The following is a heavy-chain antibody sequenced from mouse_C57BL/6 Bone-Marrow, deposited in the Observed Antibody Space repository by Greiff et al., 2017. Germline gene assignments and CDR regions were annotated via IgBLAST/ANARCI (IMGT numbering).Heavy chain of an antibody. CDR1: GYTFTSYW. CDR3: ARRDYGSSYGYCDV. J-gene: IGHJ1*03. CDR2: IDPSDSET. V-gene: IGHV1-52*01. D-gene: IGHD1-1*01. Sequence: QVQLQQPGAELVRPGSSVKLSCKASGYTFTSYWMHWVKQRPIQGLEWIGNIDPSDSETPYNQQFKGKATLTVDKSFSTAYMQLSSLTSEDSAVYYCARRDYGSSYGYCDVWGTGTTVTVSS.